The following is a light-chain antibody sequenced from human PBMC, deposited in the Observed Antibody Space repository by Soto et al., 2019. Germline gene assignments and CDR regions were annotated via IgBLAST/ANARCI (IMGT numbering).Light chain of an antibody. V-gene: IGKV3-15*01. CDR2: AAS. J-gene: IGKJ2*01. CDR1: QSVSSN. Sequence: EMVMTQSPATLSVSPGERATLSCRASQSVSSNLAWFQQKPGQAPRLLIYAASTRATGIPARFSGSGSGTDFTLTISSLQSEDFAVYYCQQYNNWYTFGQGTKLEIK. CDR3: QQYNNWYT.